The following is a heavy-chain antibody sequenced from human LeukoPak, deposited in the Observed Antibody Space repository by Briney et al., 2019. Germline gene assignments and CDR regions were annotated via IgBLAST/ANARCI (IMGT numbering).Heavy chain of an antibody. CDR3: ARDPNGDYIGTFDM. D-gene: IGHD4-17*01. CDR1: GFTFSSYW. Sequence: GGSLRLSCAASGFTFSSYWMSWVRQAPGKGLEWVANIKQDGSEKYYVDSVKGRFTISRDNAKNSLYLQMNSLRVDDTAMYFCARDPNGDYIGTFDMRGRGTMVSVSS. J-gene: IGHJ3*02. CDR2: IKQDGSEK. V-gene: IGHV3-7*03.